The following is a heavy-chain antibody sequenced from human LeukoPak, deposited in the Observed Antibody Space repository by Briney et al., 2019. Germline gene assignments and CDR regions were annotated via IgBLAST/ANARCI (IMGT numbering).Heavy chain of an antibody. CDR3: ARDQDSSGYYYYKGTDGNMDV. CDR1: GFTFSSYA. Sequence: GGSLRLSCAASGFTFSSYAMSWVRQAPGKGLEWVSAISGSGGSTYYADSVKGRFTISRDNAKNSLYLQMNSLRAEDTAVYYCARDQDSSGYYYYKGTDGNMDVWGQGTTVTVSS. J-gene: IGHJ6*02. D-gene: IGHD3-22*01. V-gene: IGHV3-23*01. CDR2: ISGSGGST.